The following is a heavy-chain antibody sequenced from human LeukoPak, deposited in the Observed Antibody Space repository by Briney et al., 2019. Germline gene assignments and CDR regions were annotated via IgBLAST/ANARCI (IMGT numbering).Heavy chain of an antibody. V-gene: IGHV1-8*01. D-gene: IGHD2-15*01. Sequence: ASVKVSCKASGHTFTSYDINWVRQATGQGLEWKGWMNPNSGSTGYAQKFQGRVTMTRNTSISTAYMELSSLRSEDTAVYYCARDCSGGSCYGPWGQGTLVTVSS. CDR1: GHTFTSYD. J-gene: IGHJ5*02. CDR2: MNPNSGST. CDR3: ARDCSGGSCYGP.